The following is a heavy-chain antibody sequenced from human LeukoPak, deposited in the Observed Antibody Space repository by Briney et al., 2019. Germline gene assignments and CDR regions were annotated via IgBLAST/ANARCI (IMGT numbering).Heavy chain of an antibody. CDR3: AREDTMIVVAQDYYGMDV. CDR2: ISGSGGST. J-gene: IGHJ6*02. D-gene: IGHD3-22*01. V-gene: IGHV3-23*01. CDR1: GLTFTKAW. Sequence: SGGSLRLSCAASGLTFTKAWMGWVRQAPGKGLEWVSAISGSGGSTYYADSVKGRFTISRDNSKNTLYLQMNSLRAEDTAVYYCAREDTMIVVAQDYYGMDVWGQGTTVTVSS.